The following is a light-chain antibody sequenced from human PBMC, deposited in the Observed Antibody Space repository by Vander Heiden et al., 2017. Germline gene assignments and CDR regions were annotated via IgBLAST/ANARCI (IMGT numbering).Light chain of an antibody. CDR1: SGSIASNY. Sequence: FMLTQPHSVSESPGNTVTISCTRSSGSIASNYVQWYQQRPGSSPTTVIYEDNQRPSGFPDRFSGSIDSSSNSASLTISGLKTEDEADYYCQSYDSSNLWVFGGGTKLTVL. J-gene: IGLJ3*02. V-gene: IGLV6-57*01. CDR2: EDN. CDR3: QSYDSSNLWV.